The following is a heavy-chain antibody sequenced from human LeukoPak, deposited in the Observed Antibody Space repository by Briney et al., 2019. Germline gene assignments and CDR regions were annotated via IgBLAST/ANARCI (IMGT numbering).Heavy chain of an antibody. V-gene: IGHV3-74*01. CDR2: INSDGSST. D-gene: IGHD3-22*01. J-gene: IGHJ6*03. CDR1: GFTLSNYW. Sequence: GGSLRLSCAVSGFTLSNYWMHWVRPAPGKGLVWVSRINSDGSSTSYADSVKGRFTISRDNAKNTLYLQMNSLRAEDTAVYYCARVYDYYDSSGYYYYYYMDVWGKGTTVTVSS. CDR3: ARVYDYYDSSGYYYYYYMDV.